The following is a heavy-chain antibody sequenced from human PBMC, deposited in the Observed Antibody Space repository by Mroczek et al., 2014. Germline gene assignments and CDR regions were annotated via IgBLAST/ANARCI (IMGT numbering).Heavy chain of an antibody. Sequence: ESGGGVVQPGRSLRLSCAASGFTFSSYAMHWVRQAPGKGLEWVAVISYDGSNKYYADSVKGRFTISRDNSKNTLYLQMNSLRAEDTAVYYCARSLGGSYYYYYYMDVWGKGTTVTVSS. V-gene: IGHV3-30-3*01. CDR3: ARSLGGSYYYYYYMDV. CDR2: ISYDGSNK. CDR1: GFTFSSYA. D-gene: IGHD3-10*01. J-gene: IGHJ6*03.